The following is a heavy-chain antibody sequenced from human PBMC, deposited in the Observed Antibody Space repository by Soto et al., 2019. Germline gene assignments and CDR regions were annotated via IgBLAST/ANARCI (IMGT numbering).Heavy chain of an antibody. Sequence: QVQLQESGPGLVKPSQTLSLTCTVSGGSISSGGYYWSWIRQHPGKGLEWIGYIYYSGITYYNPSLKSRVTISVDTSKNQFSLKLSSVTAADTAVYYCARCDVITNNWFDPWGQGTLVTVSS. CDR2: IYYSGIT. D-gene: IGHD3-22*01. J-gene: IGHJ5*02. V-gene: IGHV4-31*03. CDR1: GGSISSGGYY. CDR3: ARCDVITNNWFDP.